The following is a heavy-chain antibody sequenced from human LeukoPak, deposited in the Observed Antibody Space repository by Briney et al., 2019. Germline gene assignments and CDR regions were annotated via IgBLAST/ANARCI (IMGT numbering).Heavy chain of an antibody. D-gene: IGHD5-24*01. CDR1: GYTFSGYY. Sequence: ASVKVSCKASGYTFSGYYIHWVRQAPGQGLEWMGWINPNSGVTNYAQKLQGRVTMTRDTSISTAYMELSRLTSDDTAVYYCASRDGPQGAFDYWGQGTLVTVSS. CDR2: INPNSGVT. CDR3: ASRDGPQGAFDY. V-gene: IGHV1-2*02. J-gene: IGHJ4*02.